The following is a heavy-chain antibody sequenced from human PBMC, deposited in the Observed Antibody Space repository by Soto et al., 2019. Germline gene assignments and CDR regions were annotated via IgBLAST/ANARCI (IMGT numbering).Heavy chain of an antibody. CDR2: VYHTGST. V-gene: IGHV4-59*01. D-gene: IGHD4-17*01. Sequence: QVQLQESGPGLLKTSETLSLTCTVSGGSINSYYWSWIRQSPGRGLEWIGYVYHTGSTAYNPSLHSRVTISIDTYKSQFSLKLPSVTATDTAMYYCARSGDTVTTRTLRYFDLWGRGTLVTVSS. CDR3: ARSGDTVTTRTLRYFDL. J-gene: IGHJ2*01. CDR1: GGSINSYY.